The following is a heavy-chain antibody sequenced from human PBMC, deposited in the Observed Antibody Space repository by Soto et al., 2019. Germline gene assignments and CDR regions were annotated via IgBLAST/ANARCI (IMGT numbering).Heavy chain of an antibody. J-gene: IGHJ6*03. CDR3: ARVSRTTQGYDFWSGYYRDENYYYYYMDV. V-gene: IGHV1-18*01. CDR2: ISAYNGNT. D-gene: IGHD3-3*01. Sequence: ASVKVSCKASGYTFTSYGISWVRQAPGQGLEWMGWISAYNGNTNYAQKLQGRVTMTTDTSTSTAYMELRSLRSDDTAVYYCARVSRTTQGYDFWSGYYRDENYYYYYMDVWGKGTTVTVSS. CDR1: GYTFTSYG.